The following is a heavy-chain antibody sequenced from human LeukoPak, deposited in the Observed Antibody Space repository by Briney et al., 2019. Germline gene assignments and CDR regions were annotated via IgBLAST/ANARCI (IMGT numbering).Heavy chain of an antibody. J-gene: IGHJ6*02. D-gene: IGHD3-3*01. Sequence: ASVKVSCKASGYTFTSYYMHWVRQAPGQGLEWMINPSGGSTSYAQKFQGRVTMTRVTSTSTVYMELSSLRSEDTAVYYCARNQVYYDFWSGSYWDPYYYYGMDVWGQGTTVTVSS. V-gene: IGHV1-46*01. CDR1: GYTFTSYY. CDR2: INPSGGST. CDR3: ARNQVYYDFWSGSYWDPYYYYGMDV.